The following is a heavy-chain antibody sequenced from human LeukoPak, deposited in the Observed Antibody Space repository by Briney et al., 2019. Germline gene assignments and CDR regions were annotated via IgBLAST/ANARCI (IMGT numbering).Heavy chain of an antibody. CDR2: IGAGGSNT. CDR3: AQTSLWGRNFDH. V-gene: IGHV3-23*01. J-gene: IGHJ4*02. Sequence: GGSLRLSCVASGFTFSDYAMSWVRQAPGKGLEWVSTIGAGGSNTYYADSVKGRFTISRDNSKNTLFLQMNSLRVGDTAVYYCAQTSLWGRNFDHWGQGTLLTVSS. D-gene: IGHD5-18*01. CDR1: GFTFSDYA.